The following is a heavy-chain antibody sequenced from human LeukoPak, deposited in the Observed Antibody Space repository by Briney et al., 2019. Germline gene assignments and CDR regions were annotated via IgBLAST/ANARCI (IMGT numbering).Heavy chain of an antibody. V-gene: IGHV1-2*02. CDR2: INPNSGGT. Sequence: ASVKVSCKASGYTFTGYYMHWVRQAPGQGLEWMGWINPNSGGTDYAQKFQGRVTMTRDTSTSTAYMELSRLRSDDTAVYYCASFVATTPYNYYYYMDVWGKGTTVTVSS. CDR1: GYTFTGYY. D-gene: IGHD5-12*01. CDR3: ASFVATTPYNYYYYMDV. J-gene: IGHJ6*03.